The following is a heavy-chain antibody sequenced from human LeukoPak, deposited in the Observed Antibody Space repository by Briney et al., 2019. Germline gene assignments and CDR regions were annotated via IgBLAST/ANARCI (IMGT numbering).Heavy chain of an antibody. CDR2: INPSCGRT. V-gene: IGHV1-46*01. Sequence: EASVQVSCKASGYTFTSYYMHWVRQAPGQGREWMGIINPSCGRTINGQKFQAIVTMTRDLSTSTVYMNLMSLRSEDRAGYYCAREDHSWRPYYYTDVWGKGTTVTVSS. CDR3: AREDHSWRPYYYTDV. J-gene: IGHJ6*03. CDR1: GYTFTSYY. D-gene: IGHD1-1*01.